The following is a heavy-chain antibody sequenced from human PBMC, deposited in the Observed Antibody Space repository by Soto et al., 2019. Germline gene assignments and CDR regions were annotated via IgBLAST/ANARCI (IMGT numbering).Heavy chain of an antibody. D-gene: IGHD5-18*01. CDR1: GFTFSNYA. CDR3: ARPSHGYSYGYPFDY. CDR2: ISAGGGST. Sequence: GGSLRLSCAASGFTFSNYALSWVRQAPGKGLEWVSAISAGGGSTYYADSVKGRFTISRDNSKNTLYLQMNSLRAEDTAVYFCARPSHGYSYGYPFDYWGQGTLVTVSS. J-gene: IGHJ4*02. V-gene: IGHV3-23*01.